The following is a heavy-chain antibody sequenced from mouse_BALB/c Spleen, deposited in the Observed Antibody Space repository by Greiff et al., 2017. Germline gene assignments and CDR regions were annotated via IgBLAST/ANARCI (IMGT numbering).Heavy chain of an antibody. CDR1: GFNIKDYY. Sequence: EVKLVESGAELVRSGASVKLSCTASGFNIKDYYMHWVKQRPEQGLEWIGWIDPENGDTEYAPKFQGKATMTADTSSNTAYLQLSSLTSEDTAVYYCAPLITTVPWFAYWGQGTLVTVSA. CDR2: IDPENGDT. J-gene: IGHJ3*01. V-gene: IGHV14-4*02. D-gene: IGHD1-2*01. CDR3: APLITTVPWFAY.